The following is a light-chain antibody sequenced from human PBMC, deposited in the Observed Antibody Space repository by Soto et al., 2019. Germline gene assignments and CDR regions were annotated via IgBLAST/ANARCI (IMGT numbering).Light chain of an antibody. J-gene: IGLJ1*01. CDR2: DNY. CDR1: RSNIGNNF. Sequence: QSVLTQPPSVSAAPGQEVTISCSGSRSNIGNNFVSWYQQFPGTAPKLLIYDNYKRTSGITDRISGSKSGTSATLGVTGLQSGDAADYYCGTWDSSLNGYVFGPGTNLTVL. V-gene: IGLV1-51*01. CDR3: GTWDSSLNGYV.